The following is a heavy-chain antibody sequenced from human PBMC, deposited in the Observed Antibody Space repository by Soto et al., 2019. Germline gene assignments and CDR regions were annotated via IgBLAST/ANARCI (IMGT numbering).Heavy chain of an antibody. D-gene: IGHD3-10*01. CDR3: VRGSKDSYPGSRIFDF. CDR1: GLTFGSRA. CDR2: ITDTGGDA. Sequence: VQLLESGGDLIQPGGSLRLSCVASGLTFGSRAMSWVRQSPGEGLEWVSTITDTGGDAKYADSVRGRFAISRDNSKNTLYLQMSARRAEDSAIYFCVRGSKDSYPGSRIFDFWGRGTLVTVSS. V-gene: IGHV3-23*01. J-gene: IGHJ4*02.